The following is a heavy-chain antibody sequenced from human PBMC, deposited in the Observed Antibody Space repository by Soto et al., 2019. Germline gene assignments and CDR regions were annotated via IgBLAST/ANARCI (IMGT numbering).Heavy chain of an antibody. J-gene: IGHJ6*02. Sequence: KTSETLSLTCTVSGGSISSGAYYWSWIRQHPGKGLEWIGYIYYSGSTYYNPSLKSRVTISVDTSKNQFSLKLSSVTAADTAVYYCARYPASYSSSWSLPYYYYYYGMDVWGQGTTVTVSS. CDR1: GGSISSGAYY. CDR3: ARYPASYSSSWSLPYYYYYYGMDV. V-gene: IGHV4-31*03. CDR2: IYYSGST. D-gene: IGHD6-13*01.